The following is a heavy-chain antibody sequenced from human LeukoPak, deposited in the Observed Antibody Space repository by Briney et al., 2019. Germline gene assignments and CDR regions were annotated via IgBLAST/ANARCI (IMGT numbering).Heavy chain of an antibody. V-gene: IGHV1-2*02. CDR2: INPNSGGT. J-gene: IGHJ3*02. D-gene: IGHD4-17*01. CDR3: ARSSGDYDFAFDI. Sequence: ASVKVSCKASGYTFTGYYMHWVRQAPGQGLEWMGWINPNSGGTNYAQKFQGRVTMTRDTSISTAYMELSRLRSDDTAVYYCARSSGDYDFAFDICGQGTMVTVSS. CDR1: GYTFTGYY.